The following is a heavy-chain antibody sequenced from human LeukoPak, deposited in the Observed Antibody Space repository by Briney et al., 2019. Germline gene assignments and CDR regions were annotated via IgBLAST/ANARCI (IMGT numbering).Heavy chain of an antibody. V-gene: IGHV1-46*01. CDR1: GYTFTSYY. Sequence: GASVKVSCKASGYTFTSYYMHWVRQAPGQGLEWMGIINPSGGSTSYAQKFQGRVTMTRNTSISTAYMELRSLRSEDTAVYYCARVKEDAFDIWGQGTMVTVSS. CDR2: INPSGGST. J-gene: IGHJ3*02. CDR3: ARVKEDAFDI.